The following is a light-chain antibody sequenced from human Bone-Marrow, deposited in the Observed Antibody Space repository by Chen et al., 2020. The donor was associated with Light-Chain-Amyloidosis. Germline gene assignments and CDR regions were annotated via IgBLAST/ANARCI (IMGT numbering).Light chain of an antibody. CDR3: QVWDRSSDRPV. J-gene: IGLJ3*02. CDR2: DDS. Sequence: SYVLTQPSSVSVAPGPTATIACGGNNIGSTSVHWYQQTPGPAPLLVVYDDSDRPSGIPERLSGSNSGNTATLTISRVEAWDEADDYCQVWDRSSDRPVFGGGTKLTVL. V-gene: IGLV3-21*02. CDR1: NIGSTS.